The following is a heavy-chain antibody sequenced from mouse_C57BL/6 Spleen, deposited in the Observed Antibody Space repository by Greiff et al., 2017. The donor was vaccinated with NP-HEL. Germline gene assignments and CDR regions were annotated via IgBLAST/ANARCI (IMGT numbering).Heavy chain of an antibody. CDR1: GFNIKDDY. CDR3: TTHGPTVVATDY. CDR2: IDPENGDT. Sequence: VQLQQSGAELVRPGASVKLSCTASGFNIKDDYMHWVKQRPEQGLEWIGWIDPENGDTEYASKFQGKATITADTSSNTAYLQLSSLTSEDTAVYYCTTHGPTVVATDYWGQGTTLTVSS. D-gene: IGHD1-1*01. V-gene: IGHV14-4*01. J-gene: IGHJ2*01.